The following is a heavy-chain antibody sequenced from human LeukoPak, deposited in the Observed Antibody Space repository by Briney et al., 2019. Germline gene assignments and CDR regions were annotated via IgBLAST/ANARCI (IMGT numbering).Heavy chain of an antibody. CDR1: GFTFSSYW. CDR2: IKQDGNEK. V-gene: IGHV3-7*01. J-gene: IGHJ4*02. D-gene: IGHD5-24*01. CDR3: ARELLGHGYNSGDFDY. Sequence: GGSLRLSCAASGFTFSSYWMNWVRQAPGKGLEWVANIKQDGNEKYYVDSVKGRFTISRDNAKNSLYPQMNSLRAEDTAVYYCARELLGHGYNSGDFDYWGQGTLVTVSS.